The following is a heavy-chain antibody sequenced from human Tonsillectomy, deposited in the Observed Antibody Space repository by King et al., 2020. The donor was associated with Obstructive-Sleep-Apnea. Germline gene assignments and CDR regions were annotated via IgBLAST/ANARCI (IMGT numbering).Heavy chain of an antibody. J-gene: IGHJ3*01. CDR1: GFSFRSSA. V-gene: IGHV3-64D*09. Sequence: QLVQSGGGLVQPGGSLRLSCSASGFSFRSSAMHWVRQAPGKGLEYVSSISSNGGSTHYGDSVKGRFTVSRDNSKNTLFLQMSSLRAEDTAVYYCVKEAVVIVPPESYDTFDLWGQGTMVTVSS. CDR2: ISSNGGST. D-gene: IGHD2/OR15-2a*01. CDR3: VKEAVVIVPPESYDTFDL.